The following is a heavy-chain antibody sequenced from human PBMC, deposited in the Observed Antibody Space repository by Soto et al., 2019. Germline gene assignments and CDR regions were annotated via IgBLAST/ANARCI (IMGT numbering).Heavy chain of an antibody. J-gene: IGHJ4*02. Sequence: ASVKVSCKASGYTFTGYYMHWVRQAPGQGLEWMGWINPNSGGTNYAQKFQGWVTMTRDTSISTAYMELSRLRSDDTAVYYCARVPYSPEGEYFYYWGQGTLVTVSS. CDR2: INPNSGGT. CDR1: GYTFTGYY. CDR3: ARVPYSPEGEYFYY. D-gene: IGHD1-26*01. V-gene: IGHV1-2*04.